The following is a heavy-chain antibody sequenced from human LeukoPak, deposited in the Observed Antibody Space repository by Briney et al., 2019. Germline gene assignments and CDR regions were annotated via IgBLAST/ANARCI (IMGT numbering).Heavy chain of an antibody. CDR3: ARDREAGYYFDY. V-gene: IGHV4-38-2*02. CDR2: IYHSGST. CDR1: GYSISSGYY. J-gene: IGHJ4*02. D-gene: IGHD6-19*01. Sequence: SETLSLTCAVSGYSISSGYYWGWIRQPPGKGLEWIGSIYHSGSTYYNPSLKSRVTISVDTSKNQFSLKLSSVTAADTAVYYCARDREAGYYFDYWGRGTLVTVSS.